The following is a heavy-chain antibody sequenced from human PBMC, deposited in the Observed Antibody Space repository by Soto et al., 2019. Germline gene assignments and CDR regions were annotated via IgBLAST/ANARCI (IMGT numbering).Heavy chain of an antibody. CDR2: INPSGGST. V-gene: IGHV1-46*01. CDR1: GYTFTSYY. D-gene: IGHD6-6*01. CDR3: ARGGREGYSSSLCDY. Sequence: ASVKVSCKASGYTFTSYYMHWVRQAPGQGLEWMGIINPSGGSTSYAQKFQGRVTMTRDTSTSTVYMELSSLRSEDTAVYYCARGGREGYSSSLCDYWGQGTLVTVFS. J-gene: IGHJ4*02.